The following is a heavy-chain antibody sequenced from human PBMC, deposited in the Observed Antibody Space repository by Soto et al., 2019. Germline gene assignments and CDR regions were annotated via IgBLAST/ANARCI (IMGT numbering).Heavy chain of an antibody. CDR2: IIPIFGTA. V-gene: IGHV1-69*01. Sequence: QVQLVQSGAEVKKPGSSVKVSCKASGGTFSSYAISWVRQAPGQGLEWMGGIIPIFGTANYAQKFQGRVTITADESTSTAYMELSSLRSEDTAVYYCARGTSSIAARPLGWFDPWGQGTLVTVSS. CDR3: ARGTSSIAARPLGWFDP. CDR1: GGTFSSYA. J-gene: IGHJ5*02. D-gene: IGHD6-6*01.